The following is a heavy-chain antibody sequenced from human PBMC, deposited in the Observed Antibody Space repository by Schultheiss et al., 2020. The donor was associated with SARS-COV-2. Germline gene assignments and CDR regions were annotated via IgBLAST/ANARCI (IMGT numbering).Heavy chain of an antibody. CDR1: GGSISSYY. J-gene: IGHJ2*01. CDR3: ARRGFAWFFDL. Sequence: SQTLSLTCTVSGGSISSYYWGWIRQSPEKGLECIGYISHSGRPDYNPSLKSRVTISLDTSKNQLSLKVTSLTAADTAMYYCARRGFAWFFDLWGRGTLVTVSS. CDR2: ISHSGRP. V-gene: IGHV4-59*08.